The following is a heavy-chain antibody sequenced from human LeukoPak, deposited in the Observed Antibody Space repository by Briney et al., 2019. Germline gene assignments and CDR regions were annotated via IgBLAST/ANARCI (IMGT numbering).Heavy chain of an antibody. CDR1: GFIFSTYA. CDR3: ARVITAAPGKGYFDY. CDR2: ISGSGGST. J-gene: IGHJ4*02. D-gene: IGHD6-13*01. V-gene: IGHV3-23*01. Sequence: GGSLRLSCATSGFIFSTYALSWVRQAPRKGLEWASSISGSGGSTYHADSVKGRFTISRDSYKNTLYLQMNSLRAEDTAIYYCARVITAAPGKGYFDYWGQGTLVTVSS.